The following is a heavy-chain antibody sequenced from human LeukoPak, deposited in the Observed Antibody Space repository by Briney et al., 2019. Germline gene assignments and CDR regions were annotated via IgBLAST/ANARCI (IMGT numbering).Heavy chain of an antibody. J-gene: IGHJ5*02. V-gene: IGHV3-21*01. Sequence: SVKDRFAISRDNAKNSLYLQMNSLRAEDTAVYYCARDSAVAARGWFDPWGQGTLVTVSS. D-gene: IGHD6-19*01. CDR3: ARDSAVAARGWFDP.